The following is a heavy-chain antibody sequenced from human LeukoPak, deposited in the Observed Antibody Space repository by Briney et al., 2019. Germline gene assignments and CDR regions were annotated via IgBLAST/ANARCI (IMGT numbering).Heavy chain of an antibody. CDR1: GFTFSNAW. D-gene: IGHD3-10*01. Sequence: GGSLRLSCAASGFTFSNAWMSWVRQAPGKGLEWVANIKQDGSEKYYVDSVKGRFTISRDNAKNSLYLQMNSLRAEDTAVYYCARTYYGSGSSYLDYWGQGTLVTVSS. V-gene: IGHV3-7*01. CDR3: ARTYYGSGSSYLDY. CDR2: IKQDGSEK. J-gene: IGHJ4*02.